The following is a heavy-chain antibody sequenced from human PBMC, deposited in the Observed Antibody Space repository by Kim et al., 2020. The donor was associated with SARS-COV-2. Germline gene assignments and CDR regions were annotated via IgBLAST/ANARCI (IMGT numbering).Heavy chain of an antibody. J-gene: IGHJ4*02. V-gene: IGHV3-30-3*01. CDR3: ARGQGGITGYYYGSGSYSRYFDY. Sequence: GGSLRLSCAASGFTFSSYAMHWVRQAPGKGLEWVAVISYDGSNKYYADSVKGRFTISRDNSKNTLYLQMNSLRAEDTAVYYCARGQGGITGYYYGSGSYSRYFDYWGQGTLVTVSS. CDR1: GFTFSSYA. D-gene: IGHD3-10*01. CDR2: ISYDGSNK.